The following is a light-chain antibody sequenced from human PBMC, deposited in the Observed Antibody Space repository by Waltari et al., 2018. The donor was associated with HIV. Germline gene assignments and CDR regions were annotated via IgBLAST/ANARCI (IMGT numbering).Light chain of an antibody. V-gene: IGLV1-47*01. CDR2: WNN. Sequence: QSVLTQPPSASGTPGQRVTISCSGSSSNIGSNYVYWYQQLPGTAPKLLIYWNNQRPSGGPDRCSGSKSGTSASLAISGLRSEDEADYYCATWDDSLSVVVFGGGTKLTVL. CDR3: ATWDDSLSVVV. J-gene: IGLJ2*01. CDR1: SSNIGSNY.